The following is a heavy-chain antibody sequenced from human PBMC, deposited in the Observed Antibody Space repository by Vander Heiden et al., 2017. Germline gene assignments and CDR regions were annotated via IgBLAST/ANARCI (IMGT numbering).Heavy chain of an antibody. D-gene: IGHD3-3*01. CDR2: INHRGST. CDR3: ARAHRYYDFWSGYFPGDGMDV. J-gene: IGHJ6*02. CDR1: GGSFSAYY. Sequence: QVQLQQWGAALLKPSETLSLTCAVYGGSFSAYYWSGIRQTPGKGLEWIGEINHRGSTNYNPSLKSRVTISVDTSKNQFSLKRSSVTAADTAVYYCARAHRYYDFWSGYFPGDGMDVWGQGTTVTVSS. V-gene: IGHV4-34*01.